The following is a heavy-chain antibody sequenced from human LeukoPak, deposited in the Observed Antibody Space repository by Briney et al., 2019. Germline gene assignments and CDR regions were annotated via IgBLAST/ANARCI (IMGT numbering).Heavy chain of an antibody. CDR2: ISSSGGST. CDR3: AKGSRSIAVDNLCDY. J-gene: IGHJ4*02. CDR1: GFTFSSYA. D-gene: IGHD6-19*01. V-gene: IGHV3-23*01. Sequence: PGGSLRLSCAASGFTFSSYAMSWVRQAPGKGLEWVSSISSSGGSTYYADSVKGRFIISRDNSKNTLYLQMNSLRAEDTAVYYCAKGSRSIAVDNLCDYWGQGSLVTVSS.